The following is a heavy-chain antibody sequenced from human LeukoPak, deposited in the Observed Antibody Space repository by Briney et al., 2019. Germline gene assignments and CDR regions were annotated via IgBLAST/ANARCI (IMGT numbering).Heavy chain of an antibody. CDR2: ISAYNGNT. Sequence: ASVKVSCKASGYTFTSYGISWVRQAPGQGLEWMGWISAYNGNTNYAQKLQGRVTTTTDTSTSTAYMELRSLRSDDTAVYYCARANNYYDSSGYLYYYYYYMDVWGKGTTITVSS. V-gene: IGHV1-18*01. J-gene: IGHJ6*03. CDR1: GYTFTSYG. D-gene: IGHD3-22*01. CDR3: ARANNYYDSSGYLYYYYYYMDV.